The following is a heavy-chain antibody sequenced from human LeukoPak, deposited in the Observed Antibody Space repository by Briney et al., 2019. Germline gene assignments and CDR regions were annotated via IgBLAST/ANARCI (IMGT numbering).Heavy chain of an antibody. J-gene: IGHJ4*02. CDR2: IYYSGSP. CDR3: ARHSKTYYDFWSGPQLPIYFDY. D-gene: IGHD3-3*01. V-gene: IGHV4-39*01. CDR1: FRSISRSSYY. Sequence: PSETLSLTCAVSFRSISRSSYYWGWIRQPPGKGLEWVGSIYYSGSPYYNPPLKSRVTISVDTSKNQFSLKLSSVTAADTAVYYCARHSKTYYDFWSGPQLPIYFDYWGQGTLVTVSS.